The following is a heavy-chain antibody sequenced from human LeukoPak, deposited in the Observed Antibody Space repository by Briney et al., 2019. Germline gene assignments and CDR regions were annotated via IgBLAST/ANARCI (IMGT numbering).Heavy chain of an antibody. J-gene: IGHJ4*02. V-gene: IGHV1-46*01. Sequence: ASVKVSCKASGYTSSNYYMYWVRQAPGQGLEWMGIINPSVGSTSYAQKFQGRVTLTRDTSTSTVYMELSSLRSEDTAVYYCARAYYYDTSGYYPGGDYWGQGTLVTVSS. CDR1: GYTSSNYY. D-gene: IGHD3-22*01. CDR3: ARAYYYDTSGYYPGGDY. CDR2: INPSVGST.